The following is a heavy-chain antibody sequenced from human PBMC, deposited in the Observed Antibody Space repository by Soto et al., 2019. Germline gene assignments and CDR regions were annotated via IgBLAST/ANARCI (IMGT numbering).Heavy chain of an antibody. CDR3: ARDSSIAVADFAY. V-gene: IGHV3-23*01. J-gene: IGHJ4*02. Sequence: GGSLRVSCAAPGCTFNNYAMNWVRQAPGKGLEWVATISGTGGSTYYADSVKGRFTISRDNSKNTLYLQMNSLRVEDTAVYYCARDSSIAVADFAYWGQGTLVTVSS. CDR2: ISGTGGST. CDR1: GCTFNNYA. D-gene: IGHD6-19*01.